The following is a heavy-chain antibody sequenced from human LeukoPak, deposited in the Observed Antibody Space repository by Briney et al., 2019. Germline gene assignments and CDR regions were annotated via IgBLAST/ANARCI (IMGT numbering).Heavy chain of an antibody. J-gene: IGHJ2*01. CDR1: GFPFSRDS. CDR2: ISPDGSVT. CDR3: ASGGVVGPSTYWFYDL. V-gene: IGHV3-74*01. Sequence: GGSLRLSCAASGFPFSRDSMHWVRQSPGKGLVWLSRISPDGSVTNYADSVKGRFTISRDNAKNSLYLQMNSLRAEDTAVYYCASGGVVGPSTYWFYDLWGRGTRVTVSS. D-gene: IGHD1-26*01.